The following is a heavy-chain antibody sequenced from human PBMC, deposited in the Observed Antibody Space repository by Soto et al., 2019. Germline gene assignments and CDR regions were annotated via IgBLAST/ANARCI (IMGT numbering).Heavy chain of an antibody. CDR1: GGSISSSSYY. D-gene: IGHD5-12*01. V-gene: IGHV4-39*01. CDR3: ASRRGGYDYCDF. CDR2: IYYSGNT. Sequence: QLQLQESGPGLVTPSETLSLTCTVSGGSISSSSYYWDWIRQPPGKGLEWIGSIYYSGNTYYNPSLKSRVTISVDTSKNPFSLELSSVTAADTAVYYCASRRGGYDYCDFWGQGTLVTVSS. J-gene: IGHJ4*02.